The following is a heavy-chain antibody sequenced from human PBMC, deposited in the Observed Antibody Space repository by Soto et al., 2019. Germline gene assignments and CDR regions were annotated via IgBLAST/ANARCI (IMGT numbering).Heavy chain of an antibody. Sequence: PSEALSLTCAVSGDSITSIYHWAWIRQPPGRGLEWVASIYHSGTTYYNPSLKSRVTISVDTSKNQFSLNLRSVTAADSAVYFCAREGGESSDGLYYFDSWGQGSLVTVSS. V-gene: IGHV4-38-2*02. CDR1: GDSITSIYH. CDR3: AREGGESSDGLYYFDS. J-gene: IGHJ4*02. CDR2: IYHSGTT. D-gene: IGHD3-16*01.